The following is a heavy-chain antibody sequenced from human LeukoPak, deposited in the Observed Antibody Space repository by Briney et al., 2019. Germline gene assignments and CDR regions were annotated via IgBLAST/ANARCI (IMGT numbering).Heavy chain of an antibody. Sequence: SQTLSLTCTVSGGSISSGGYYWSWIRQHPGKGLEWIGYIYYSGSTYYNPSLKSRVTISVDTSKNQFSLKLSSVTAADTAVYYCAGFGITIFGVVIKDWFDPWGQGTLVTVSS. CDR1: GGSISSGGYY. CDR3: AGFGITIFGVVIKDWFDP. D-gene: IGHD3-3*01. CDR2: IYYSGST. V-gene: IGHV4-31*03. J-gene: IGHJ5*02.